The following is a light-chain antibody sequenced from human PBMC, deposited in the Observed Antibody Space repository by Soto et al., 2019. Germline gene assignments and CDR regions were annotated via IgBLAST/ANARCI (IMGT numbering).Light chain of an antibody. V-gene: IGLV1-36*01. J-gene: IGLJ2*01. CDR1: SSNIGNNA. CDR2: YDD. Sequence: QSVLTQPPSVSGAPRQRVTISCSGSSSNIGNNAVNWYQQLPGKAPKLLIYYDDLLPSGVSDRFSGSKSGTSASLATSALQSEDEADYHCAAWDDSLNAVVFGGGTKVTVL. CDR3: AAWDDSLNAVV.